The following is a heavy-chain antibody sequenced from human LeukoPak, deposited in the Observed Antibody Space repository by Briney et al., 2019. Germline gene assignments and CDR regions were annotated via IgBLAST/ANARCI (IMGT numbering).Heavy chain of an antibody. CDR3: ARSRYSNYPYYYYYIDV. V-gene: IGHV1-69*04. J-gene: IGHJ6*03. CDR2: IIPILGIA. D-gene: IGHD4-11*01. Sequence: SVKVSCKASGGTFSSYAISWVRQAPGQGLEWMGRIIPILGIANYAQRFQGRVTITADKSTSTAYMELRSLRSDDTAVYYCARSRYSNYPYYYYYIDVWGKGTTVTVSS. CDR1: GGTFSSYA.